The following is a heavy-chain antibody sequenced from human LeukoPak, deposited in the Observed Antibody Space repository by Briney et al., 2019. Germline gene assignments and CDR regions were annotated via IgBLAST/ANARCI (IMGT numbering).Heavy chain of an antibody. CDR2: IIPIFGTA. CDR3: AREDIVVVPAAPDY. V-gene: IGHV1-69*05. J-gene: IGHJ4*02. D-gene: IGHD2-2*01. Sequence: SVKVSCKASGGTFSSYAISWVRQAPGQGLEWMGGIIPIFGTANYAQKFQGRVTITTDESTSTAYMELSRLRSDDTAVYYCAREDIVVVPAAPDYWGQGTLVTVSS. CDR1: GGTFSSYA.